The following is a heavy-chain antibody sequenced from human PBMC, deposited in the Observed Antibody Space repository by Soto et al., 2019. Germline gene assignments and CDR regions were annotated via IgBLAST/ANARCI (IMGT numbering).Heavy chain of an antibody. V-gene: IGHV4-39*01. D-gene: IGHD1-20*01. Sequence: SETLSLTCDVSGGSIDNSHSFWGWVRQPPGRGLEFLGSVYYSGGTYYNPSLKSRVTVSVDTSKNQVSLRVRSVTVAETAMYYCATSQKGYNWNYFDHWGQGALVTVSS. J-gene: IGHJ4*02. CDR1: GGSIDNSHSF. CDR3: ATSQKGYNWNYFDH. CDR2: VYYSGGT.